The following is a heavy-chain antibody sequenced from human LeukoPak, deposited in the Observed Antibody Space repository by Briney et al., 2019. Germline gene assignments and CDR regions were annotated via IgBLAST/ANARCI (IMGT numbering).Heavy chain of an antibody. Sequence: TSETLSLTCTVSGGSISSGSYYWSWIRQPAGKGLEWIGRIYTSGSTNYNPSLKSRVTISVDTSKNQFSLKLSSVTAADTAVYYCARDYDSSGADAFDIWGQGTMVTVSS. D-gene: IGHD3-22*01. CDR2: IYTSGST. CDR3: ARDYDSSGADAFDI. J-gene: IGHJ3*02. V-gene: IGHV4-61*02. CDR1: GGSISSGSYY.